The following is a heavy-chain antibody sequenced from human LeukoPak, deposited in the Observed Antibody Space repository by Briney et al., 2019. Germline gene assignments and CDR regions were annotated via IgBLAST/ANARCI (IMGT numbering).Heavy chain of an antibody. J-gene: IGHJ4*02. CDR3: VRQNNYYGSGSYFDY. CDR2: IYYTGST. Sequence: SETLSLTCTVSGGSISSYYWSWIRQPPGKGLEWIGYIYYTGSTNYNPSLKSRVTISVDTSKNQFSLKLSSVTAADTAVYYCVRQNNYYGSGSYFDYWGQGTLVTVSS. CDR1: GGSISSYY. V-gene: IGHV4-59*08. D-gene: IGHD3-10*01.